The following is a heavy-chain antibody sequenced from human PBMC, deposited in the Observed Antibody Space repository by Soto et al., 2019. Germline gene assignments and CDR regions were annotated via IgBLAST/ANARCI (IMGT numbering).Heavy chain of an antibody. CDR1: GYIFNNHW. J-gene: IGHJ6*02. CDR2: IFPSDSDT. D-gene: IGHD1-26*01. V-gene: IGHV5-51*01. CDR3: ARHSLIVPPLYVLDV. Sequence: PGESLKISCKASGYIFNNHWIGWVRQMPGKGLEWMGIIFPSDSDTRYSPSFQGQVTISVDKSITTAYLQWSSLKASDTAKYYCARHSLIVPPLYVLDVWGQGTTVTVSS.